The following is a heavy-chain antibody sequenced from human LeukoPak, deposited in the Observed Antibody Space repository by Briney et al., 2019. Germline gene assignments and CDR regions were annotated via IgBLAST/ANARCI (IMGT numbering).Heavy chain of an antibody. D-gene: IGHD6-13*01. J-gene: IGHJ5*01. Sequence: SEALSLTCTVSGGSISNSYWSWIRQPAGKGLEWIGRIYPTDITTYNPSLKSRVTLSVDTSKNQFSLKVNSVTAADAAVYYCARGPGQLTSECFDSWGQGILVTVSS. CDR3: ARGPGQLTSECFDS. CDR2: IYPTDIT. V-gene: IGHV4-4*07. CDR1: GGSISNSY.